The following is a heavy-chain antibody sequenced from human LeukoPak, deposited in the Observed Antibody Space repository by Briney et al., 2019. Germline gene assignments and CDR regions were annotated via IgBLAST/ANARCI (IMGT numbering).Heavy chain of an antibody. CDR3: ARDTATSMVRGVIIRYAEDY. CDR2: IYYSGGT. V-gene: IGHV4-39*07. J-gene: IGHJ4*02. CDR1: GGSISSSSYY. Sequence: SETLSLTCTASGGSISSSSYYWGWIRQPPGKGLEWIGSIYYSGGTYYNPSLKSRVTISVDTSKNQFSLKLSSVTAADTAVYYCARDTATSMVRGVIIRYAEDYWGQGTLVTVSS. D-gene: IGHD3-10*01.